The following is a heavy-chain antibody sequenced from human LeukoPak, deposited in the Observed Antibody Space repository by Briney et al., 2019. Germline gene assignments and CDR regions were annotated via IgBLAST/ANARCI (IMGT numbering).Heavy chain of an antibody. CDR2: ISSSSSTI. CDR3: ARDSGQHLGYDWSH. Sequence: TGGSLRLSCAASGFIFSSYNMNWVRQAPGKGLEWVSYISSSSSTIYYADSVKGRFTISRDNAKNSLYLQMNSLRVEDTAVYYCARDSGQHLGYDWSHWGRGTLVTVSS. J-gene: IGHJ4*02. D-gene: IGHD5-12*01. V-gene: IGHV3-48*04. CDR1: GFIFSSYN.